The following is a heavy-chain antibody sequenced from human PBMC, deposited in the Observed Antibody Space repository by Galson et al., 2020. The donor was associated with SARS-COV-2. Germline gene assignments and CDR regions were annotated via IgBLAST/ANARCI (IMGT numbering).Heavy chain of an antibody. V-gene: IGHV4-34*01. Sequence: SETLSLTCAVYGGSFSGYYWSWIRQPPGKGLEWIGEINHSGSTNYNPSLKSRVTISVDTSKNQFSLKLSSVTAADTAVYYCARGSVSIGQWLVNYYYYGMDVWGQGTTVTVSS. CDR3: ARGSVSIGQWLVNYYYYGMDV. CDR2: INHSGST. CDR1: GGSFSGYY. D-gene: IGHD6-19*01. J-gene: IGHJ6*02.